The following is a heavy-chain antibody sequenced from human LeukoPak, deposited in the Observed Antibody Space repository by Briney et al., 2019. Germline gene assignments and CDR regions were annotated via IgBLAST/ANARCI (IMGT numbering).Heavy chain of an antibody. V-gene: IGHV1-46*01. D-gene: IGHD1-7*01. CDR2: INPSGGST. J-gene: IGHJ4*02. CDR1: GYTFTSYY. Sequence: ASVKVSCKASGYTFTSYYMHWVRQAPGQGLEWMGIINPSGGSTSYAQKFQGRVTMTRDTSTSTVYMELSSLRSEDTAVYYCAREPPSQGITGTTVYWGQGTLVTVSS. CDR3: AREPPSQGITGTTVY.